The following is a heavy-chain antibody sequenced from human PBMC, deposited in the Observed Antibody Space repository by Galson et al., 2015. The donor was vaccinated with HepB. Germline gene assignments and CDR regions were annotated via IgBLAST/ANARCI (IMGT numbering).Heavy chain of an antibody. Sequence: SGAEVKKPGESLKISCKTSGYSFTSYWIAWVRQMPGEGLEYMGIIYPGDSDTRYGPSFQGQVTPSVDKSIRTAYLQWSSLKASDTAMYYCARLYSNNSFNWFDPWGQGTLVTVSS. CDR3: ARLYSNNSFNWFDP. J-gene: IGHJ5*02. CDR2: IYPGDSDT. V-gene: IGHV5-51*01. D-gene: IGHD6-13*01. CDR1: GYSFTSYW.